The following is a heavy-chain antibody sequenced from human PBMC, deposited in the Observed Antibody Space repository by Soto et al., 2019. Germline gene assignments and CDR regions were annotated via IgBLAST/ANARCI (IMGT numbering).Heavy chain of an antibody. J-gene: IGHJ6*02. Sequence: SVKVSCTASGGTFRSYSINWVRQAPGQGLEWMGGIIPVFGRANYARKFQGRVTITADGSTNKVYMEVSSVTSEDTAVYYCARDAYGMDVWGQGTTVTVSS. CDR3: ARDAYGMDV. CDR2: IIPVFGRA. V-gene: IGHV1-69*13. CDR1: GGTFRSYS.